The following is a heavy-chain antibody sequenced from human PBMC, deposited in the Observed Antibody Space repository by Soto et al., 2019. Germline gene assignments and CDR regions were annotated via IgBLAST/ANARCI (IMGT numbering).Heavy chain of an antibody. J-gene: IGHJ6*01. CDR2: INPSGGST. CDR1: GYTFTSYY. V-gene: IGHV1-46*01. D-gene: IGHD3-3*01. Sequence: GASVKVSCKASGYTFTSYYMHWVRQAPGQGLEWMGIINPSGGSTSYAQKFQGRVTMTRDTSTSTVYMELSSLRSEDTAVYYCAREGGTIFGVVITNSYYYYGMDVWGQGTTVTVSS. CDR3: AREGGTIFGVVITNSYYYYGMDV.